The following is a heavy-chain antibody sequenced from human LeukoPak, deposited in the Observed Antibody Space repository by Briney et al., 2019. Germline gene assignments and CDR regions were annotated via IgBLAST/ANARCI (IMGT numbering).Heavy chain of an antibody. CDR1: GFTFTSYY. D-gene: IGHD1-1*01. CDR2: INPSGGST. Sequence: GASVKVSCKASGFTFTSYYMHWVRQAPGQGLEWMGIINPSGGSTSYAQKFQGRVTMTRDMSTSTVYMELSSLRSEDTAVYYCARRSGTGTPFDYWGQGTLVTVSS. V-gene: IGHV1-46*01. J-gene: IGHJ4*02. CDR3: ARRSGTGTPFDY.